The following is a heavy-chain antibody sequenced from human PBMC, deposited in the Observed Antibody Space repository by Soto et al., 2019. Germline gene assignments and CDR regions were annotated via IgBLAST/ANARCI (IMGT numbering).Heavy chain of an antibody. Sequence: EVQLLESGGGLVQPGGSLRLSCAVSGFSFGTYTVNWVRQAPGMGLEWVSGLSDSVGTTHYAYSVKGRFTISRDKSKNTLFLQLNSLRAEDTAVYYCAKEYGSTWIDHWGQGTLVTVSS. CDR1: GFSFGTYT. D-gene: IGHD6-13*01. CDR2: LSDSVGTT. CDR3: AKEYGSTWIDH. J-gene: IGHJ4*02. V-gene: IGHV3-23*01.